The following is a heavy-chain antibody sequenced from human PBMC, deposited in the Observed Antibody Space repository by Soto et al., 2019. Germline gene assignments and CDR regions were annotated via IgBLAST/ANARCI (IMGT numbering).Heavy chain of an antibody. J-gene: IGHJ4*02. D-gene: IGHD5-12*01. CDR2: IIPIFGTA. CDR1: GGTFSSYA. CDR3: ARFYRYSGYDPHFAF. V-gene: IGHV1-69*13. Sequence: SVRVSCKASGGTFSSYAISWVRQAPGQGLELMGGIIPIFGTANYAQKFQGRVTITADESTSTAYMELSSLRSEDTAVYYCARFYRYSGYDPHFAFPAQGTLVPVSS.